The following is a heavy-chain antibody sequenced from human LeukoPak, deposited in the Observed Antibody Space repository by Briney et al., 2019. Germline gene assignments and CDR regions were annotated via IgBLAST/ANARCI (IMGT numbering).Heavy chain of an antibody. D-gene: IGHD3-22*01. J-gene: IGHJ4*02. V-gene: IGHV3-9*01. CDR1: GFTFDDYA. Sequence: PGRSLRLSCAASGFTFDDYAMHWVRQAPGKGLEWVSGISWNSGSIGYADSVKGRFTISRDNAKNSLYLQMNSLRAEDTALYYCAKDLGQYYDSSGYYDYWGQGTLVTVSS. CDR2: ISWNSGSI. CDR3: AKDLGQYYDSSGYYDY.